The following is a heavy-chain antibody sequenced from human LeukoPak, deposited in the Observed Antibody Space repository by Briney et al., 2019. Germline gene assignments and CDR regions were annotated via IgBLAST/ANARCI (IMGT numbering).Heavy chain of an antibody. CDR2: ISSSSSYT. CDR3: ARGGDSGYYYGSGSYNLWFDP. CDR1: GFTFSDYY. Sequence: GGSLRLSCTGSGFTFSDYYMSWIRQAPGKGLEWVSYISSSSSYTNYADSVKGRFTISRDNAKNSLYLQMNSLRAEDTAVYYCARGGDSGYYYGSGSYNLWFDPWGQGTLVTVSS. V-gene: IGHV3-11*06. D-gene: IGHD3-10*01. J-gene: IGHJ5*02.